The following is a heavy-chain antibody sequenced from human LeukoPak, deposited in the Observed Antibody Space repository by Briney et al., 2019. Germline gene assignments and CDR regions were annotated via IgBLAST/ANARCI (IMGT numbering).Heavy chain of an antibody. CDR2: IIPIVGST. Sequence: ASVKVSCKTSGDTFSSYGISWVRQAPGQGLEWMGRIIPIVGSTNYAEKLQGRVTITADNSTSTVYMELSSLRSEDTAVYYCARHYGGLDDYWGQGTLIIVSS. D-gene: IGHD4-23*01. J-gene: IGHJ4*02. V-gene: IGHV1-69*04. CDR3: ARHYGGLDDY. CDR1: GDTFSSYG.